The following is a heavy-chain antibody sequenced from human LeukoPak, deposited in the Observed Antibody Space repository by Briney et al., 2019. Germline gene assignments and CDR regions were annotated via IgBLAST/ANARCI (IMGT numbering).Heavy chain of an antibody. J-gene: IGHJ4*02. CDR1: GFTFSSYG. V-gene: IGHV3-30*02. Sequence: PGGSLRLSCAASGFTFSSYGMYWVRQAPGTGLEWVAYMQSDGINKYYADSVKGRFTISRDDAKNSLYLQMNSLRDEDTAVYFCAREARGSGRDFDYWGQGILVTVSS. D-gene: IGHD1-26*01. CDR2: MQSDGINK. CDR3: AREARGSGRDFDY.